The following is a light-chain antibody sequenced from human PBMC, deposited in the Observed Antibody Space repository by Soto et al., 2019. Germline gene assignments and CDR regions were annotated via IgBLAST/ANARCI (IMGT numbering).Light chain of an antibody. CDR3: SSYTTSNTRQIV. CDR1: GSDVGGYNY. V-gene: IGLV2-14*03. J-gene: IGLJ1*01. Sequence: QSVLTQPASVSGSPGQSITISSTGTGSDVGGYNYVSWYQHHPGKAPKLMIFDVSNRPSGVSNRFSGSKSGNTASLTISGLQPEDEADYYCSSYTTSNTRQIVFGTGTKVTVL. CDR2: DVS.